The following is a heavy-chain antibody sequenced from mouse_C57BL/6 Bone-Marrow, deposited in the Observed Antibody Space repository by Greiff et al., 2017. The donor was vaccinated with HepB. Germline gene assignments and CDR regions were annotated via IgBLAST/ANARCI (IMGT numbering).Heavy chain of an antibody. Sequence: EVQVVESGAELVRPGASVKLSCTASGFNIKDDYMHWVKQRPEQGLEWIGWIDPENGDTEYASKFQGKATITADTSSNTAYLQLSSLTSEDTDVYYCTTFRYCVCYFDVWGTGTTVTVSS. CDR1: GFNIKDDY. V-gene: IGHV14-4*01. CDR3: TTFRYCVCYFDV. D-gene: IGHD1-2*01. J-gene: IGHJ1*03. CDR2: IDPENGDT.